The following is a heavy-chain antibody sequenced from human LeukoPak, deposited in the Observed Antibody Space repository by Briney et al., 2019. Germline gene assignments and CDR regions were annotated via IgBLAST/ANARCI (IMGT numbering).Heavy chain of an antibody. D-gene: IGHD6-13*01. CDR1: GGSISSSSYY. Sequence: SETLSLTRTVSGGSISSSSYYWGWIRQPPGKGLEWIGSTYYSGSTYYNPSLKSRVTISVDTSKNQFSLKLSSVTAADTAVYYCARHRGPAGTGIDYWGQGTLVTVSS. CDR3: ARHRGPAGTGIDY. J-gene: IGHJ4*02. V-gene: IGHV4-39*01. CDR2: TYYSGST.